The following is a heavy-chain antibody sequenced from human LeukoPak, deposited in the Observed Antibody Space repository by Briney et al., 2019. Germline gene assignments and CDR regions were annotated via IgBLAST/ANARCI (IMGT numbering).Heavy chain of an antibody. CDR2: IYPGDSDT. V-gene: IGHV5-51*01. CDR3: ARRGYYDSSGSHYFDY. Sequence: GESLKISCKGSGYSFTSYWIGWVRHMPGKGLEWMGIIYPGDSDTRYSPSFQGQVTISADKSISTAYLQWSSLKASDTAMYYCARRGYYDSSGSHYFDYWGQGTLVTVSS. D-gene: IGHD3-22*01. J-gene: IGHJ4*02. CDR1: GYSFTSYW.